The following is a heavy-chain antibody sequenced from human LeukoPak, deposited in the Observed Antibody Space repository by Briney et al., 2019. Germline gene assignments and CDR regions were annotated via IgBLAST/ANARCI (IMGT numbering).Heavy chain of an antibody. J-gene: IGHJ4*02. CDR2: IYWDDAN. D-gene: IGHD3-22*01. CDR1: GFSLNTPGVN. V-gene: IGHV2-5*02. Sequence: ESGPTLVKPTQTLTLTCTFSGFSLNTPGVNVGWIRQPPGKALDWLAVIYWDDANRYSPSLKSRLTITKDTSKNQVVLTMTNMDPADTATYYCAHYHSAGFPDSWGQGILVTVSS. CDR3: AHYHSAGFPDS.